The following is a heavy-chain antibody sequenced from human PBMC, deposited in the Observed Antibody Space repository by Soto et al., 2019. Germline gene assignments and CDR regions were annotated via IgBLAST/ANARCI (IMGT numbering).Heavy chain of an antibody. Sequence: EVQLLESGGGLVQPGGSLRLSCAASGFTFDNYAMYWVRQAPGKGLEWVSEISRSGGVTYYADSVQGRFTISRDNSKNTLFLQMNSLRAEDTAVYYCAKDRLLFYGDSDTTDYWGQGTLVTVSS. V-gene: IGHV3-23*01. J-gene: IGHJ4*02. CDR3: AKDRLLFYGDSDTTDY. CDR2: ISRSGGVT. CDR1: GFTFDNYA. D-gene: IGHD4-17*01.